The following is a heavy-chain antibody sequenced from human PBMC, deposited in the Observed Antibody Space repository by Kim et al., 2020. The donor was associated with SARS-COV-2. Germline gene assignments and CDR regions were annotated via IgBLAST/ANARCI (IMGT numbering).Heavy chain of an antibody. Sequence: GGSLRLSCAASGFTFSSYGMHWVRQAPGKGLEWVAVISYDGSNKYYADSVKGRFTISRDNSKNTLYLQMNSLRAEDTAVYYCAKDLYPYSSSSPVDYWGQGTLVTVSS. V-gene: IGHV3-30*18. CDR3: AKDLYPYSSSSPVDY. D-gene: IGHD6-6*01. J-gene: IGHJ4*02. CDR1: GFTFSSYG. CDR2: ISYDGSNK.